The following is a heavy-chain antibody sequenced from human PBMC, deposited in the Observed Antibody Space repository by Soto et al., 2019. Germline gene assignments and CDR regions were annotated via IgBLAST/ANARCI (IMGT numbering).Heavy chain of an antibody. CDR3: ARVSLEGNDY. Sequence: QVQLVESGGGVVQPGRCLRLSCAASGFTFSSYAMHWVRQAPGKGLEWVAVISYDGSNKYYADSVKGRFTISRDNSKNTLYLQMNSLRAEDTAVYYCARVSLEGNDYWGQGTLVTVSS. CDR1: GFTFSSYA. V-gene: IGHV3-30-3*01. D-gene: IGHD6-13*01. CDR2: ISYDGSNK. J-gene: IGHJ4*02.